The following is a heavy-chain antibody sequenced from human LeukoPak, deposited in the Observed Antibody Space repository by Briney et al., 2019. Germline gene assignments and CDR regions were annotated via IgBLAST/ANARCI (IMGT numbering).Heavy chain of an antibody. CDR3: ARGATISETGYFDF. Sequence: SETLSLTCAVYGGSFSRYYWSWIRQSPGEGMEGIAEIDHRGDTNYNPSVKSRVTISVDTSKNQFSLKVRSLSAADTAVYYCARGATISETGYFDFWGQGTPVTVSS. CDR2: IDHRGDT. CDR1: GGSFSRYY. V-gene: IGHV4-34*01. J-gene: IGHJ4*03. D-gene: IGHD5-24*01.